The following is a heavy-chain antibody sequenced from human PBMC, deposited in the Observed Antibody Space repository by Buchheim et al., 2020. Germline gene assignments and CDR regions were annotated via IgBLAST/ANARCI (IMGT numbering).Heavy chain of an antibody. J-gene: IGHJ4*02. V-gene: IGHV1-46*03. Sequence: QVQLVQSGAEVKKPGASVKVSCKASGYTFTNFYMHWVRQAPGQGLEWMGIINPSGGSTTYAQKFQGRVTMTRGTSTTTVYMELSSLRSEDTAVYSCVRGGSHNTVYLDSWGQGTL. D-gene: IGHD2-8*02. CDR3: VRGGSHNTVYLDS. CDR2: INPSGGST. CDR1: GYTFTNFY.